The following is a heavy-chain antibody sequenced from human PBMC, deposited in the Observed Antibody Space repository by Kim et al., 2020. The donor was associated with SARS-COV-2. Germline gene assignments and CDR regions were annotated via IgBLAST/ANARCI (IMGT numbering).Heavy chain of an antibody. Sequence: GGSLRLSCAASGFTFSSYAMSWVRQAPGKGLEWVSAISGSGGSTYYADSVKGRFTISRDNSKNTLYLQMNSLRAEDTAVYYCAKDPALAYCGGDCHDYWGQGTLVTVSS. D-gene: IGHD2-21*02. CDR1: GFTFSSYA. V-gene: IGHV3-23*01. J-gene: IGHJ4*02. CDR3: AKDPALAYCGGDCHDY. CDR2: ISGSGGST.